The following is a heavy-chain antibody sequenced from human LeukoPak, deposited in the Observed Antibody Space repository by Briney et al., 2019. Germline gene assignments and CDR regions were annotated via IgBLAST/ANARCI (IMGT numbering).Heavy chain of an antibody. Sequence: PGGSLRLSCPASGFTFSSYGMHWVRQAPGKGLEWVAFIRYDGSNKYYADSVKGRFTISRDNSKNTLYLQMNSLRAEDTAVYYCATGQSGYSYGYVFDYWGQGTLVTVSS. CDR1: GFTFSSYG. J-gene: IGHJ4*02. CDR2: IRYDGSNK. V-gene: IGHV3-30*02. CDR3: ATGQSGYSYGYVFDY. D-gene: IGHD5-18*01.